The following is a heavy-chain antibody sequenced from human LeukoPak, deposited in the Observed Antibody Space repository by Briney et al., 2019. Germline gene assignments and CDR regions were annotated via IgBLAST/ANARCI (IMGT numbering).Heavy chain of an antibody. D-gene: IGHD3-22*01. CDR2: ISSSSSTI. V-gene: IGHV3-48*01. J-gene: IGHJ4*02. CDR3: ARVLHKRNYDSTTYYGY. CDR1: GFTFISYE. Sequence: GGSLRLSCAASGFTFISYEMNWVRQAPGKGLEWVSYISSSSSTIYYADSVKGRFTISRDNAKNSLYLQMNSLRAEDTAVYYCARVLHKRNYDSTTYYGYWGQGTLVTVSS.